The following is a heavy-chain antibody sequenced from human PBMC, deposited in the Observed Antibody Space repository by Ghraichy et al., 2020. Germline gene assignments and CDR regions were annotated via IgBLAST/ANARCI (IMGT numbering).Heavy chain of an antibody. V-gene: IGHV3-64D*06. CDR1: GFTFSSYA. Sequence: GGSLRLSCSASGFTFSSYAMHWVRQAPGKGLEYVSAISSNGGSTYYADSVKGRFTISRDNAQNTLYLQMSSLRAEDTAVYYCVKDLRSGWTMYWYFDLWGRGNLVTVSS. D-gene: IGHD6-19*01. CDR2: ISSNGGST. J-gene: IGHJ2*01. CDR3: VKDLRSGWTMYWYFDL.